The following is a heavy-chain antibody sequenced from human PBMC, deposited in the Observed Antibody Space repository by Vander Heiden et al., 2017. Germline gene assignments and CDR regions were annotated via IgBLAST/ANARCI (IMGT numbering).Heavy chain of an antibody. J-gene: IGHJ4*02. D-gene: IGHD3-3*01. CDR2: VGHDGSYI. CDR1: GSRFSSWG. CDR3: ARDLGVGKYFDY. Sequence: VQLVDPGGGVVKPGGSLGPPCAASGSRFSSWGMHGVRQTPGKGPEWVAVVGHDGSYIRYADSVKGRFTISRDNSKNTLYLQMNSLRAEDTAVYYCARDLGVGKYFDYWGQGTLVTVSS. V-gene: IGHV3-33*01.